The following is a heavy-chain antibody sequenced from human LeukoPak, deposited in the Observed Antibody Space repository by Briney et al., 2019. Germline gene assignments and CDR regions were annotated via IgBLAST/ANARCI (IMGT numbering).Heavy chain of an antibody. Sequence: PSETLSLTCTVSGGSISSSSYYWGWIRQPPGKGLEWIGSIYYSGSTYYNPSLKSRVTISVDTSKNQFSLKLSSVTAADTAVYYCARPSHPYDILPYFQHWGQGTLVTVSS. CDR1: GGSISSSSYY. CDR3: ARPSHPYDILPYFQH. CDR2: IYYSGST. J-gene: IGHJ1*01. V-gene: IGHV4-39*01. D-gene: IGHD3-9*01.